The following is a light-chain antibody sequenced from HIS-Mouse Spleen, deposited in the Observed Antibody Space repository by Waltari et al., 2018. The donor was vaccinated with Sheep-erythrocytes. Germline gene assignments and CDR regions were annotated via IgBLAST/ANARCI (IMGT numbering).Light chain of an antibody. CDR3: SSYTSSSYYV. CDR1: SSDVGGYNY. Sequence: QSALNQPASVSGSPGQSSTIPCTGTSSDVGGYNYVSWYQQNPGKARKLMIYDVSKRPSGVSNRFFGAKSDNTASLPISGLEADDEADYYCSSYTSSSYYVFGTGTKLTVL. J-gene: IGLJ1*01. V-gene: IGLV2-14*03. CDR2: DVS.